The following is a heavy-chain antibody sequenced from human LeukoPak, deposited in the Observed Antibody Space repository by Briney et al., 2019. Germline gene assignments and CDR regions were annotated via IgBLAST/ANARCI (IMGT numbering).Heavy chain of an antibody. J-gene: IGHJ5*02. Sequence: PGGSLRLSCAASGFTFSSYEMNWVRQAPGKGLEWVSYISSSGSTIYYADSVKGRFTISRDNAKNSLYLQMNSLRAEDTAVYYCARDFIAAAGGSVNWFDPWGQGTLVTVSS. CDR1: GFTFSSYE. CDR3: ARDFIAAAGGSVNWFDP. D-gene: IGHD6-13*01. CDR2: ISSSGSTI. V-gene: IGHV3-48*03.